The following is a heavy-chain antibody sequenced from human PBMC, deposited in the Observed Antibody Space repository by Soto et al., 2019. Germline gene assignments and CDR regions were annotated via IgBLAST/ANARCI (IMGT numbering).Heavy chain of an antibody. CDR3: ARTFDYYGMDV. CDR2: IDHAGSV. J-gene: IGHJ6*02. CDR1: GYSIGSGYY. Sequence: SETLSLTCAVSGYSIGSGYYWAWIRQSPGKGLEWIGSIDHAGSVYYNPSLNGRVALSMDTSKNHFSLKLTSVTAADTAVYYCARTFDYYGMDVWGQGTTVTSP. V-gene: IGHV4-38-2*01.